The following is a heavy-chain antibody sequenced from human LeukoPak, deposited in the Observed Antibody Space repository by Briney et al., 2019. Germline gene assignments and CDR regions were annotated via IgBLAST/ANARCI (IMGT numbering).Heavy chain of an antibody. CDR2: INPNSGGT. D-gene: IGHD5-24*01. J-gene: IGHJ6*03. Sequence: ASVKVSCKASGYTFTGYYMHWVRQAPGQGLEWMGWINPNSGGTNYAQKFQGRVTMTRDTSISTAYMELSRLRSDDTAVYYCARDGYNSAIYGYYYMDVWGKGTTVTVSS. CDR3: ARDGYNSAIYGYYYMDV. CDR1: GYTFTGYY. V-gene: IGHV1-2*02.